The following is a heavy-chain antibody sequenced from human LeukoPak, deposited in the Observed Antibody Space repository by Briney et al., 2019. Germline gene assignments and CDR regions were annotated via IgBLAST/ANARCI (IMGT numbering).Heavy chain of an antibody. CDR3: ARQSDYYDSSGYYQFDY. D-gene: IGHD3-22*01. CDR2: IYPGDSDT. J-gene: IGHJ4*02. CDR1: GYSFTSYW. V-gene: IGHV5-51*01. Sequence: GESLKISCKGSGYSFTSYWIGWGRQMPGKGLEWMGIIYPGDSDTRYSPSFQGQVTISAEKSISTAYLQWSSLKASDTAMYYCARQSDYYDSSGYYQFDYWGQGTLVTVSS.